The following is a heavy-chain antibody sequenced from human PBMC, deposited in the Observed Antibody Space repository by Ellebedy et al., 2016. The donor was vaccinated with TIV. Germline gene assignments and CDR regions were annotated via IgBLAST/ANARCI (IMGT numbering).Heavy chain of an antibody. V-gene: IGHV4-59*08. J-gene: IGHJ4*02. CDR1: GGSINSYY. D-gene: IGHD2-21*01. Sequence: MPSETLSLTCTVSGGSINSYYWSWIRQPPRKGLEWIGHIYYSGSTNYNPSLKSRVTVSVDTSKNQFSLKLSSVPAADTAVYYIARQGAAYSATSIGYFDYWGLGTLVTVSS. CDR2: IYYSGST. CDR3: ARQGAAYSATSIGYFDY.